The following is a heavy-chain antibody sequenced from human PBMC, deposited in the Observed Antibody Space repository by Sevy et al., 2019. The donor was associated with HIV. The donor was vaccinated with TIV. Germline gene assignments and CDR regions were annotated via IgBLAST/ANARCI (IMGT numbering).Heavy chain of an antibody. V-gene: IGHV3-7*01. CDR3: VKGTGAY. CDR1: GFTITNSW. J-gene: IGHJ4*02. Sequence: GWSLRLSCAASGFTITNSWMGWVRQAPGKGLEWVATIKEDGSGKDFVDSGKGRLVVSRDNAKNSVFLQMNRLRDEDTAVYYCVKGTGAYWGQGVMVTVSS. D-gene: IGHD3-10*01. CDR2: IKEDGSGK.